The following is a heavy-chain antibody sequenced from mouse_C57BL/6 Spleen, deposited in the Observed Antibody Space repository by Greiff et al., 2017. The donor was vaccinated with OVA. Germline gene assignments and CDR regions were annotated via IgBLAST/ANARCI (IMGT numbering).Heavy chain of an antibody. CDR1: GYSITSGYY. D-gene: IGHD2-1*01. CDR2: ISYDGSN. CDR3: AREEGNYYAMDY. J-gene: IGHJ4*01. Sequence: EVHLVESGPGLVKPSQSLSLTCSVTGYSITSGYYWNWIRQFPGNKLEWMGYISYDGSNNYNPSLKNRISITRDTSKNQFFLKLNSVTTEDTATYYCAREEGNYYAMDYWGQGTSVTVSS. V-gene: IGHV3-6*01.